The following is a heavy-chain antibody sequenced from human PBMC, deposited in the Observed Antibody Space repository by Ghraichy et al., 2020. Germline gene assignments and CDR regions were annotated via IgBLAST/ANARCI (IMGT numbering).Heavy chain of an antibody. CDR1: GFTFSTYS. CDR2: ISSSGSHV. V-gene: IGHV3-21*01. D-gene: IGHD2-2*01. J-gene: IGHJ4*02. CDR3: AREYCSSTSCYGYSDY. Sequence: GGSLRLSCAASGFTFSTYSMSWVRQAPGKGLEWVSSISSSGSHVYYADSVKGRFTTSRDNAKNSLYLQMNSLRAEDTAVYYCAREYCSSTSCYGYSDYWGQGTLVTVSS.